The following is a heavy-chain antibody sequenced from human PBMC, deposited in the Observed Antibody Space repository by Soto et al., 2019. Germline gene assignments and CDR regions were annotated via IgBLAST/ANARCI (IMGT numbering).Heavy chain of an antibody. CDR2: ISAYNGNT. CDR3: ARHVVVPAAIDY. Sequence: ASVKVSCKASGYTFTSYAMHWVRQAPGQRLEWMGWISAYNGNTNYAQKLQGRVTMTTDTSTSTAYMELRSLRSDDMAVYYCARHVVVPAAIDYWGQGTLVTVSS. V-gene: IGHV1-18*03. J-gene: IGHJ4*02. D-gene: IGHD2-2*01. CDR1: GYTFTSYA.